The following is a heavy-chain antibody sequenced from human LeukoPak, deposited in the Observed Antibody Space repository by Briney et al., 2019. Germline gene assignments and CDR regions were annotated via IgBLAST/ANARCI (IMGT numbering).Heavy chain of an antibody. V-gene: IGHV4-59*01. J-gene: IGHJ4*02. CDR1: GGSISNSY. D-gene: IGHD6-19*01. Sequence: SETLSLTCTVSGGSISNSYWSWLRQSPGKGLEWIGYIYYSGSTNYNPSLKSRVTISVDTSKNQFSLKLSSVTAADTAVYYCARGRYSSFDYWGQGTLVTVSS. CDR2: IYYSGST. CDR3: ARGRYSSFDY.